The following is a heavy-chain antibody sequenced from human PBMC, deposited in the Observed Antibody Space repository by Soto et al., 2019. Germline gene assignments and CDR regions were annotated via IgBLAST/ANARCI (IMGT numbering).Heavy chain of an antibody. CDR1: GYTFTSSY. CDR2: INPSGGST. CDR3: ARGGGGLGFDY. J-gene: IGHJ4*02. Sequence: QVQLVQSGAEVKKPGASVKVSCKASGYTFTSSYMHWVRQAPGQGLEWMGIINPSGGSTSYEQKSQGRDTMTGDTSTSTVYRELRSLGSEDRALYYCARGGGGLGFDYWGQETLVTVSS. D-gene: IGHD6-19*01. V-gene: IGHV1-46*04.